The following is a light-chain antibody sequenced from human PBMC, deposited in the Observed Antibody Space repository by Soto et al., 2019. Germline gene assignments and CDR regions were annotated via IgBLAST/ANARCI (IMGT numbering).Light chain of an antibody. CDR1: QSVRSN. CDR2: DAS. Sequence: VMTQSPATLSVSPGERVTLSCRARQSVRSNLAWYQQKPGQSPRLLIYDASSRATGIPDRFSGGGSGTDFTLTISRLEPEDFAVYYCQQFSSYPLTFGGGTKVDIK. V-gene: IGKV3-20*01. J-gene: IGKJ4*01. CDR3: QQFSSYPLT.